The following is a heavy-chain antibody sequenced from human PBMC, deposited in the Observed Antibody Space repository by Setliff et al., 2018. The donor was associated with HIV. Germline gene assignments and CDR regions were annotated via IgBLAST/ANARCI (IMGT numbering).Heavy chain of an antibody. CDR3: ARVPTYYDILTGYYLDP. Sequence: GASVKVSCKASGGTFSSYAISWVRQAPGQGLEWMGGIIPIFGTANYAQKFQGRVTITTDESTSTAYMELSSLRSEGTAVYYCARVPTYYDILTGYYLDPWGQGTLVTVSS. CDR1: GGTFSSYA. D-gene: IGHD3-9*01. J-gene: IGHJ5*02. CDR2: IIPIFGTA. V-gene: IGHV1-69*05.